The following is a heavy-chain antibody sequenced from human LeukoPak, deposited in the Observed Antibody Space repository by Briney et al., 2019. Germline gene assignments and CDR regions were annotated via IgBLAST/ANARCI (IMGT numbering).Heavy chain of an antibody. J-gene: IGHJ4*02. CDR2: INHSGST. CDR1: GGSFSGYY. D-gene: IGHD6-19*01. CDR3: ARAYSSGWYYFDY. Sequence: PSETLSLTCAVYGGSFSGYYWSWIRQPPGEGLEWIGEINHSGSTNYNPSLKSRVTISVDTSKNQFSLKLSSVTAADTAVYYCARAYSSGWYYFDYWGQGTLVTVSS. V-gene: IGHV4-34*01.